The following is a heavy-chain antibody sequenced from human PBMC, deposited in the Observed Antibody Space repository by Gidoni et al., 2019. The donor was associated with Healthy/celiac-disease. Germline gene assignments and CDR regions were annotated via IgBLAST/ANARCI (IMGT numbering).Heavy chain of an antibody. V-gene: IGHV3-7*01. CDR2: IKQDGNVI. CDR1: GFSFSTYW. CDR3: VRDMDV. J-gene: IGHJ6*02. Sequence: EVQLVESGGGLVQPGGSLRLSCAASGFSFSTYWMTWVRQAPGKGLEWVANIKQDGNVIHYVDSVKGRFTISRDNAKNSLYLHMNSLRAEDMAVYYCVRDMDVWGQGTTVTVSS.